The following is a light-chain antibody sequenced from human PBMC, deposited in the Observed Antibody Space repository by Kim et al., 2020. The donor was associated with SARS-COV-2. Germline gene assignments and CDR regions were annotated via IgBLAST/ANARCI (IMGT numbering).Light chain of an antibody. V-gene: IGLV2-8*01. CDR1: SSDFPFYNY. CDR2: EVT. CDR3: TSHVADNYV. J-gene: IGLJ1*01. Sequence: PGQSVTISCSGISSDFPFYNYVSWYQQHPGKAPNLIIYEVTKRPSGVPDRFSGSKSGNTASLTVSGLQAEDEADCFCTSHVADNYVFGTGTKVTVL.